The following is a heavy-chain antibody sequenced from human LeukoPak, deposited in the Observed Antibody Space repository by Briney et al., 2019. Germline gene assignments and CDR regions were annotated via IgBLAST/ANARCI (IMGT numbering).Heavy chain of an antibody. CDR1: GLTFSNYG. J-gene: IGHJ4*02. V-gene: IGHV3-33*01. D-gene: IGHD4-17*01. Sequence: GGSLRLSCAASGLTFSNYGMHWVRQAPGKGLEWVAAIWYDGSNKYYGDSVKGRFTISRDNSKNTLYLQMNSLRAEDTAAYYCARAGYGDPHFDFWGQGTLVTVSS. CDR3: ARAGYGDPHFDF. CDR2: IWYDGSNK.